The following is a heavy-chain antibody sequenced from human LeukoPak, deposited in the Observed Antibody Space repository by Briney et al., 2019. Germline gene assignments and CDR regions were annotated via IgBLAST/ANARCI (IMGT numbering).Heavy chain of an antibody. CDR2: IDPNSGIT. J-gene: IGHJ4*02. CDR1: GYTFTGYY. CDR3: ARGRSAQLVDY. Sequence: ASVKVSCKASGYTFTGYYIDWVRQAPGQGLEWMGRIDPNSGITNYAQKFQGRVTMTRDTSITTAYMELSRLRSDDTAVYYCARGRSAQLVDYWGQGTLVTVSS. D-gene: IGHD6-13*01. V-gene: IGHV1-2*02.